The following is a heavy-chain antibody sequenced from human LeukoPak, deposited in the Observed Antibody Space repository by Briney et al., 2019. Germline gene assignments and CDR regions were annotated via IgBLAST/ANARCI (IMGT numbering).Heavy chain of an antibody. D-gene: IGHD1-1*01. J-gene: IGHJ5*02. Sequence: PGRSLRLSCAASGFTFDDYAMHWVRQAPGKGLEWVSGITWNSGSIACADSVKGRFTISRDNPKNTLYLQMNSLRAEDTAVYYCATDDKKTISEYNWFDPWGQGTLVTVSS. CDR2: ITWNSGSI. CDR1: GFTFDDYA. V-gene: IGHV3-9*01. CDR3: ATDDKKTISEYNWFDP.